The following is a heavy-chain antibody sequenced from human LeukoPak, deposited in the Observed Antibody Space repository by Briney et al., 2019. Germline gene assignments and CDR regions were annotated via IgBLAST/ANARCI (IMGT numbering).Heavy chain of an antibody. Sequence: GRSLRLSCAASGFTFSSYAMHWVRQAPGKGLEWVAVISYDGSNKYYADYVKGRFTISRDNSKNTLYLQMNSLRAEDTAVYYCARVSYCTNGVCYPDYYYGMDVWGQGTTVTVSS. CDR2: ISYDGSNK. V-gene: IGHV3-30-3*01. D-gene: IGHD2-8*01. J-gene: IGHJ6*02. CDR1: GFTFSSYA. CDR3: ARVSYCTNGVCYPDYYYGMDV.